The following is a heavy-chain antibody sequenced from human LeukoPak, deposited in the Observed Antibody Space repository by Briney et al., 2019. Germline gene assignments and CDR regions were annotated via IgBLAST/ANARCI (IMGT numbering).Heavy chain of an antibody. CDR2: IYGSGST. Sequence: PSETLSLTCTVSGDSLSSHYWSWIRQPPGKGLEWIGYIYGSGSTHDPSLRSRVTISEDTSKNQFSLKLTSVTAADTAVYYCARNVGWYSHDSWGQGTLVTVSS. D-gene: IGHD6-19*01. CDR3: ARNVGWYSHDS. J-gene: IGHJ4*02. V-gene: IGHV4-59*08. CDR1: GDSLSSHY.